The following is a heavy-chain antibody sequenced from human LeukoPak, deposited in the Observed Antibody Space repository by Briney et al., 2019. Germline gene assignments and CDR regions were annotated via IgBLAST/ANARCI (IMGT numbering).Heavy chain of an antibody. V-gene: IGHV3-48*04. CDR3: ARRRGYSGYGMDY. D-gene: IGHD5-12*01. CDR2: ISSSGSTI. CDR1: GFTFSSYS. J-gene: IGHJ4*02. Sequence: PGGSLRLSCAASGFTFSSYSMNWARQAPGKGLEWVSYISSSGSTIYYADSVKGRFTISRDNAKNTIYLQMNSLRAEDTAVYYCARRRGYSGYGMDYWGQGTLVTVSS.